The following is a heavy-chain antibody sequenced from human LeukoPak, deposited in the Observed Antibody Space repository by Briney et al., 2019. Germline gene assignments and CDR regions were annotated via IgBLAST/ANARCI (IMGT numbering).Heavy chain of an antibody. Sequence: PGGSLRLSCAASGFTFSSYWMHWVRQAPGKGLVWVSRINSDGSSTSYADSVKGRFTISRDNAKNTLYLQMNSLRAEDTAVYYCAGGASPYDSGYLFDYWGQGTLVTVSS. V-gene: IGHV3-74*01. CDR1: GFTFSSYW. CDR3: AGGASPYDSGYLFDY. D-gene: IGHD3-22*01. J-gene: IGHJ4*02. CDR2: INSDGSST.